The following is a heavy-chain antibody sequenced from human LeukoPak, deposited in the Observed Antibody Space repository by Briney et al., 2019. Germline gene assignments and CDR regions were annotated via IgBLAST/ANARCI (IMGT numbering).Heavy chain of an antibody. J-gene: IGHJ3*02. V-gene: IGHV1-18*01. D-gene: IGHD2-2*01. CDR3: ARSTPSYCSSTSCYDAFDI. CDR1: GYTFTGYG. CDR2: ISGYNGDT. Sequence: ASVKVSCKASGYTFTGYGISWVRQAPGQGLEWMGYISGYNGDTHYAQKLQGRVTMTTDTSTSIAYMELRSLRSEDTAVYYCARSTPSYCSSTSCYDAFDIWGQGTMVTVSS.